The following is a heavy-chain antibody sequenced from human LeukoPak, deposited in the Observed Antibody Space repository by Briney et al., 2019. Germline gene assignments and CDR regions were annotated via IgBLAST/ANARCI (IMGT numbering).Heavy chain of an antibody. V-gene: IGHV1-69-2*01. D-gene: IGHD3-3*01. J-gene: IGHJ1*01. CDR2: VDPEDGEI. Sequence: GASVKVSCKASGYTFTDYYMHWVQQAPGKGLEWMGRVDPEDGEIIYAEKFQGRVTITADTSTDTAYMELSSLRSEDTAVYYCATDGTLRDYDVWSGYQPAAEYFQHWGQGTLVTVSS. CDR1: GYTFTDYY. CDR3: ATDGTLRDYDVWSGYQPAAEYFQH.